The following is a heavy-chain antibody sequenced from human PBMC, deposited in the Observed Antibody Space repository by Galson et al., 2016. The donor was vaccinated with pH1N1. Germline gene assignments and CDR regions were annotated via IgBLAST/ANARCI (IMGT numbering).Heavy chain of an antibody. D-gene: IGHD4-17*01. V-gene: IGHV3-74*01. CDR1: GFTFSRFW. CDR3: ARFEYGDYVKYSDL. CDR2: INSDGSST. Sequence: SLRLSCAASGFTFSRFWMHWVRQAPGKGLVWVSRINSDGSSTNYADSVKGRFTISRDNAKNTLYLQMNSLRAEDTAMYYCARFEYGDYVKYSDLWGRGTLVNVSS. J-gene: IGHJ2*01.